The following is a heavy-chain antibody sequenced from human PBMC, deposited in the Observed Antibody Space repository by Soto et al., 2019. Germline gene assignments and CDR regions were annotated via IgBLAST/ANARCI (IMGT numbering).Heavy chain of an antibody. J-gene: IGHJ4*02. CDR3: ARGTIEAPFDY. CDR2: INSDGSST. V-gene: IGHV3-74*01. CDR1: GFTFSNYW. Sequence: GGSLRLSCAASGFTFSNYWMHWGRQAPGKGLVWVSHINSDGSSTTYADSVKGRFTISRDSSKNTVSLEMTSLRAEDTAVYYCARGTIEAPFDYWGQGTLVTVSS.